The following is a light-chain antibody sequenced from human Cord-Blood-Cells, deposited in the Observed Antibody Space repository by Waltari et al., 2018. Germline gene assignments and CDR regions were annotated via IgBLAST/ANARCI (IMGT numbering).Light chain of an antibody. CDR1: SSDVGGYNY. V-gene: IGLV2-14*01. CDR2: DVS. CDR3: SSYTSSSTLV. Sequence: QSALTQPASVSGSPGQSITISCTGTSSDVGGYNYVSWYQQHPGKAPKLMIYDVSTRPSGVSNRFSGSKSCNTAALTISGLQAEDDADYYCSSYTSSSTLVFGGGTKLTVL. J-gene: IGLJ2*01.